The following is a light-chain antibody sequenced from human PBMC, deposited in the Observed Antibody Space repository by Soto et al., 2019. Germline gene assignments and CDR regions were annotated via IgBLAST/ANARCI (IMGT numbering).Light chain of an antibody. J-gene: IGLJ2*01. CDR1: NIGRKS. Sequence: SYELTQPPSVSVAPGQTASITCGGSNIGRKSVHWYQQKPGQAPVVVVYDDRDRPSGIPERFSGSNSGNTATLTISRVEAGDEADYYCQLWASNSDHVVFGGGTKLTVL. CDR2: DDR. CDR3: QLWASNSDHVV. V-gene: IGLV3-21*02.